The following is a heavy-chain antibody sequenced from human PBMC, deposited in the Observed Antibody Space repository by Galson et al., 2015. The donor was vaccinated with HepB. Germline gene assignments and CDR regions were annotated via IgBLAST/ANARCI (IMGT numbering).Heavy chain of an antibody. J-gene: IGHJ3*02. CDR2: TYYRSKWYN. V-gene: IGHV6-1*01. CDR3: ARDLVFQQLVPDNAFDI. D-gene: IGHD6-13*01. CDR1: GDSVSSNSAA. Sequence: CAISGDSVSSNSAAWNWIRQSPSRGLEWLGRTYYRSKWYNDYAVSVKSRITINPDTSKNQFSLQLNSVTPEDTAVYYCARDLVFQQLVPDNAFDIWGQGTMVTVSS.